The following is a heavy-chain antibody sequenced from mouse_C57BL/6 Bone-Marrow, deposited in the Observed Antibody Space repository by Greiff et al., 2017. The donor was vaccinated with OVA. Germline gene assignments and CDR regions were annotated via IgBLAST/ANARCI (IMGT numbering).Heavy chain of an antibody. CDR3: TTIYVDY. J-gene: IGHJ2*01. V-gene: IGHV14-4*01. Sequence: EVQLQQSGAELVRPGASVKLSCTASGFNIKDDYMHWVKQRPEQGLEWIGWIDPENGDTEYASKFQGKAPITADTSSNTAYMQLRSLTSADTAVYYRTTIYVDYWGQGTTLTVSS. CDR1: GFNIKDDY. CDR2: IDPENGDT.